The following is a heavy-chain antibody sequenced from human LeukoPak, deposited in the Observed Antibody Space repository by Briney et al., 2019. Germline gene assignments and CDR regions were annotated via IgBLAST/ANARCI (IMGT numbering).Heavy chain of an antibody. CDR1: RGSISSYY. CDR2: IYYSGST. V-gene: IGHV4-59*01. D-gene: IGHD6-13*01. Sequence: SETLSLTCTVSRGSISSYYWSWIRQPPGKGLEWIGYIYYSGSTDYNPSLKSRVTISLDTSKNQSSLKLSSVTAADTAVFYCARGHSSSWYYFDYWGQGTLVTVSS. CDR3: ARGHSSSWYYFDY. J-gene: IGHJ4*02.